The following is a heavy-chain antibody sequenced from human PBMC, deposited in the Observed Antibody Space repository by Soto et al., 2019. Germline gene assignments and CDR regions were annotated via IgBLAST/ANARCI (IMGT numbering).Heavy chain of an antibody. Sequence: PSETLSLTCTVSGGSISSSRCHWGWIRQPPGKGLEWIASIKYSGTTFYNPSLKSRVTLSVDTSKNQFSLKLSSVTAADTAVYYCAKTEPPRWGDYAYFDYWGQGILVT. CDR2: IKYSGTT. J-gene: IGHJ4*02. D-gene: IGHD4-17*01. V-gene: IGHV4-39*01. CDR1: GGSISSSRCH. CDR3: AKTEPPRWGDYAYFDY.